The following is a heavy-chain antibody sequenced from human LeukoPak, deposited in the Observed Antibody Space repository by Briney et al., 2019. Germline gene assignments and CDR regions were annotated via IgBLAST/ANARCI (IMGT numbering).Heavy chain of an antibody. Sequence: SETLSLTCTVCGGSISSHYWSWIRRPPGKGLEGIGHIYYSGSTNYNPSLKSRVTISVDTSKNQFSLKLSSVTAADTAVYYCARLERTTTGGFDPWGQGTLVTVSS. CDR2: IYYSGST. D-gene: IGHD4-11*01. V-gene: IGHV4-59*08. J-gene: IGHJ5*02. CDR1: GGSISSHY. CDR3: ARLERTTTGGFDP.